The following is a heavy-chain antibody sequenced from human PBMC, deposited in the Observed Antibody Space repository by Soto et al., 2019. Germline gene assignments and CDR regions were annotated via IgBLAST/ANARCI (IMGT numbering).Heavy chain of an antibody. CDR3: ARGERIAARRSYYFDY. CDR1: GYTFTSYD. CDR2: MNPNSGNT. Sequence: ASVKVSCKASGYTFTSYDINWVRQATGQGLEWVGWMNPNSGNTGYAQKFQGRVTMTRNTSISTAYMELSSLRSEGTAVYYCARGERIAARRSYYFDYWGQGTLVTVSS. V-gene: IGHV1-8*01. J-gene: IGHJ4*02. D-gene: IGHD6-6*01.